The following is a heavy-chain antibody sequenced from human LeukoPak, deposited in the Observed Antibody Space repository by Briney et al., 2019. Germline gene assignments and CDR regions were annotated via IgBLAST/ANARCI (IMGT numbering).Heavy chain of an antibody. Sequence: PSETLSLTCTVSGGSISSHYWSWTRQPPGKGLEWIGYIYYSGSTNYNPSLKSRVTISVDTSKSQFSLKLSSVTAADTAVYYCARGPLQLIRGFSYGYPFDYWGQGTLVTVSS. CDR1: GGSISSHY. CDR3: ARGPLQLIRGFSYGYPFDY. D-gene: IGHD5-18*01. J-gene: IGHJ4*02. CDR2: IYYSGST. V-gene: IGHV4-59*11.